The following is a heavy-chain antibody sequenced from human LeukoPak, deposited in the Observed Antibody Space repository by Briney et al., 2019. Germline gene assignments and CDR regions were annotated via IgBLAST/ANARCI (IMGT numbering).Heavy chain of an antibody. J-gene: IGHJ6*03. CDR3: ATQTPGIRLRYSYLAPQCYYMDV. Sequence: ASVKVSCKVSGYTLTELSMHWVRQAPGKGREGMGGFDPEDGETIYAQKFQGRVTMTEDTSTDTAYMELSSVRSEDTGVYYCATQTPGIRLRYSYLAPQCYYMDVWGKGTTVTVSS. CDR2: FDPEDGET. CDR1: GYTLTELS. V-gene: IGHV1-24*01. D-gene: IGHD5-18*01.